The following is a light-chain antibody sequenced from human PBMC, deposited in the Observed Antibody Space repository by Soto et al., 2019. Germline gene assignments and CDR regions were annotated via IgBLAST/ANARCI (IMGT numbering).Light chain of an antibody. CDR2: GAS. J-gene: IGKJ2*01. CDR1: QSVSSSY. CDR3: QQYGSSPLYT. Sequence: EIVLTQSPGTLSLSPGERATRSCRASQSVSSSYLAWYQQKPGQAPRLLIYGASSRAAGIPDRFGGSWSGTDFTLTISRLEPEDFAVYYCQQYGSSPLYTFGQGTKVDIK. V-gene: IGKV3-20*01.